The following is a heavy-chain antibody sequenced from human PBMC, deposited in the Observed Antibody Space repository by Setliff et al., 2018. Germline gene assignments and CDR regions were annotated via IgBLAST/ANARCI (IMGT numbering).Heavy chain of an antibody. J-gene: IGHJ3*02. Sequence: PSETLSLTCTVSGGSISSGDYYWSWIRQPPGKGLEFVGCIYYSGSTYYNPSLKSRVTISIDTSKNQFSLKVNSVTAADTAVYYCASAPLLYSDSSGLSGTFDIWGQGTMVTVSS. CDR2: IYYSGST. CDR1: GGSISSGDYY. CDR3: ASAPLLYSDSSGLSGTFDI. V-gene: IGHV4-30-4*08. D-gene: IGHD3-22*01.